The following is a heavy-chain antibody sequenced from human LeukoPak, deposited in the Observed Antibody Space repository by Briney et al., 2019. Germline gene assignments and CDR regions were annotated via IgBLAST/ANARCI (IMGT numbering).Heavy chain of an antibody. V-gene: IGHV3-23*01. CDR3: AKRRPTGNYFDY. D-gene: IGHD2-8*02. CDR1: GFTFKNFG. CDR2: VSGSGRTT. J-gene: IGHJ4*02. Sequence: GGSLRLSCEGSGFTFKNFGMRWIRQAPGKGLEWVSEVSGSGRTTDYADSVKGRFAISRDNSKNALYLQMNNLGVEDTAIYYCAKRRPTGNYFDYWGQGTLVTVSA.